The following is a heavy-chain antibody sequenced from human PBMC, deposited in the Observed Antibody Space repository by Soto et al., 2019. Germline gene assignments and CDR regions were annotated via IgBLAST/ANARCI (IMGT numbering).Heavy chain of an antibody. CDR3: ARGYYGSGSYSYNWFDP. Sequence: SVKVSCKASGGTFSSYAISWVRQAPGQGLEWMGGIIPIFGTANYAQKFQGRVTITADESTSTAYMELSSLRSEDTAVYYCARGYYGSGSYSYNWFDPWGQGTLVTVSS. V-gene: IGHV1-69*13. CDR2: IIPIFGTA. CDR1: GGTFSSYA. J-gene: IGHJ5*02. D-gene: IGHD3-10*01.